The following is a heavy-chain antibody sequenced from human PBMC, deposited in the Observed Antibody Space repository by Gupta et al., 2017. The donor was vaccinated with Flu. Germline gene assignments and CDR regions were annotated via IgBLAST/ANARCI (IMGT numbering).Heavy chain of an antibody. D-gene: IGHD4-4*01. CDR3: GRGCNNSKYRCFET. CDR1: W. V-gene: IGHV3-7*01. J-gene: IGHJ5*02. Sequence: WLSWVRHIPGRGLEWVATITDNGNNQDYLKSLKRRFTISEDTARTSLYLLMNRMRVEDTAVYYCGRGCNNSKYRCFETWGQGTRVTVSS. CDR2: ITDNGNNQ.